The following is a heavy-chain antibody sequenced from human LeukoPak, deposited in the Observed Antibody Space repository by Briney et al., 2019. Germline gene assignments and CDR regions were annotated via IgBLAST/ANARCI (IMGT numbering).Heavy chain of an antibody. V-gene: IGHV3-66*02. Sequence: GGSLRLSCAASGFTVSNNYMRGVRQAPGKALEGVSVFYSGGKTFYGGSVKGRFTISRDKSMNTLFLEMNSLGLEDAAVYYCAKHTPSTFDLWGQGVVVTVSA. CDR1: GFTVSNNY. J-gene: IGHJ4*02. CDR3: AKHTPSTFDL. CDR2: FYSGGKT.